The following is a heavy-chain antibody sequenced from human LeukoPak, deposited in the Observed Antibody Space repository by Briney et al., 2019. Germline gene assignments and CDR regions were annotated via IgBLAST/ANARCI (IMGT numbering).Heavy chain of an antibody. CDR3: ARATNLAYCGGDCYPGYVDY. J-gene: IGHJ4*02. CDR1: GGSISSGGYY. V-gene: IGHV4-31*03. CDR2: IYYSGST. Sequence: SETLSLTCTVSGGSISSGGYYWSWIRQHPGKGLEWIGYIYYSGSTYYNPSLKSRVTISVDTSKNQFSLKLSSVTAADTAVFYCARATNLAYCGGDCYPGYVDYWGQGILVTVSS. D-gene: IGHD2-21*02.